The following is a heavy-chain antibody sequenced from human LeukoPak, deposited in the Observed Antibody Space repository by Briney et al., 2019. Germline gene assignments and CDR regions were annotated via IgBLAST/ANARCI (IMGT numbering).Heavy chain of an antibody. D-gene: IGHD6-13*01. CDR2: IIPILGIA. Sequence: ASVKVSCKASGGTFSSYAISWVRQAPGQGLEWMGRIIPILGIANYAQKFQGRVTMTRDTSISTAYMELSRLRSDDTAVYYCARGGYSSFGFDPWGQGTLVTVSS. CDR1: GGTFSSYA. J-gene: IGHJ5*02. V-gene: IGHV1-69*04. CDR3: ARGGYSSFGFDP.